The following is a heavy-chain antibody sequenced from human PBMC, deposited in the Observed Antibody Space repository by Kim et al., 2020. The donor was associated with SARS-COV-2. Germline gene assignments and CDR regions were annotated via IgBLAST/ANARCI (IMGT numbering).Heavy chain of an antibody. J-gene: IGHJ6*02. V-gene: IGHV3-23*01. Sequence: RFTISRDNSKNTLDLQMNSLRAEDTAVYYCAKDRDYYGLYYYYYDGMDVWGHGTTVTVSS. D-gene: IGHD3-10*01. CDR3: AKDRDYYGLYYYYYDGMDV.